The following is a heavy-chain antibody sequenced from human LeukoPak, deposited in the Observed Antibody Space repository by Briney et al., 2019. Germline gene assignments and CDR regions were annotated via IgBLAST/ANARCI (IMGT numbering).Heavy chain of an antibody. J-gene: IGHJ4*02. CDR1: GFTVSSNS. CDR3: AKSGGGYSSGWFY. D-gene: IGHD6-19*01. CDR2: IYSDNT. V-gene: IGHV3-53*01. Sequence: GGSLRLSCTVSGFTVSSNSMSWVRQAPGKGLEWVSFIYSDNTHYSDSVKGRFTISRDNSKNTLYLQMNSLRAEDTAVYYCAKSGGGYSSGWFYWGQGTLDTVSS.